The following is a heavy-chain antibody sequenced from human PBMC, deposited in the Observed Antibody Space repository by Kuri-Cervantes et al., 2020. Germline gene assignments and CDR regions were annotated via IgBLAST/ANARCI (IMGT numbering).Heavy chain of an antibody. J-gene: IGHJ4*02. CDR3: ARAGVGAKFDF. Sequence: GGSLRLSCAASELTFAEYAMHWVRQAPGKGLEWVSGITWNSGTLVYADSVKGRFTISRDNAKNTLYLQMNTLRAEDTALYYCARAGVGAKFDFWGQGTLVTVSS. CDR1: ELTFAEYA. V-gene: IGHV3-9*01. CDR2: ITWNSGTL. D-gene: IGHD1-26*01.